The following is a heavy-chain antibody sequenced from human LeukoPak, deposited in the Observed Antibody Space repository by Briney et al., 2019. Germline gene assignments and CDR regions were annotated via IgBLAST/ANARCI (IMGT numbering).Heavy chain of an antibody. CDR3: ATTGVATITDFDY. CDR2: ISYDGSNK. Sequence: GGSLRLSCAASGFTFSSYGMHWVRQAPGKGLEWVAVISYDGSNKYYADSVKGRFTISRDNSKNTLYLQMNSLRAEDTAVYYCATTGVATITDFDYWGQGTLVTVSS. D-gene: IGHD5-12*01. CDR1: GFTFSSYG. V-gene: IGHV3-30*03. J-gene: IGHJ4*02.